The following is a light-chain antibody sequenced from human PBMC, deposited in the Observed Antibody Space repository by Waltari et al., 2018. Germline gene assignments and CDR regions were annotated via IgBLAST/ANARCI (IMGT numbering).Light chain of an antibody. Sequence: SYELTQPSSVSVSPGQTASITCSGYNLGSKYVSWFQQRPGQSPLLVIYQDSERPSGVPERFSGSNSGDTATLTISGTQAMDEAEYCCQAWDTSTVVFGGGTELTVL. CDR3: QAWDTSTVV. CDR2: QDS. J-gene: IGLJ3*02. V-gene: IGLV3-1*01. CDR1: NLGSKY.